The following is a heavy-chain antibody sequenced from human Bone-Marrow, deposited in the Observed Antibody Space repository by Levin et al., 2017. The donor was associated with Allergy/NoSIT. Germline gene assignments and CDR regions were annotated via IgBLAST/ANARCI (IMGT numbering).Heavy chain of an antibody. V-gene: IGHV4-30-2*01. J-gene: IGHJ3*02. CDR3: ASGGSLVRGGSDAFDI. CDR2: IYHSGST. CDR1: GGSLNSGGFF. Sequence: SETLSLTCAVSGGSLNSGGFFWSWIRQHPGKGLEWIGNIYHSGSTYYNPSLKSRVTISVDRSKNQFSLKLTSVTAADTAVYYCASGGSLVRGGSDAFDIWGQGTMVVVSS. D-gene: IGHD3-10*01.